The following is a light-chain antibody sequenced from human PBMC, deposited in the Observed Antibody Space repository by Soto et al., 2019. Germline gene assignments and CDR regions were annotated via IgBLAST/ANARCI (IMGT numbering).Light chain of an antibody. CDR3: QQYNNWPPLT. V-gene: IGKV3-15*01. CDR2: GAS. Sequence: EIVMTQSPDTLSESPGERATLSCRASQSVSSDLAWYQQKPGQAPRLLIYGASTRASGIPARFSGSGSGTEFTLSISSLQSEDFAVYYCQQYNNWPPLTFGGGTKVEIK. CDR1: QSVSSD. J-gene: IGKJ4*01.